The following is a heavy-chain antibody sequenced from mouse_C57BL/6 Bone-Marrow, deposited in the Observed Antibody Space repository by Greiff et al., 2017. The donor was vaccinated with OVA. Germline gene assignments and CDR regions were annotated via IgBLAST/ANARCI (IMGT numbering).Heavy chain of an antibody. Sequence: EVQVVESGGGLVKPGGSLKLSCAASGFTFSSYTMSWVRQTPEKRLEWVATISGGGGNTYYPDSVKGRFTITRDNAKNTLYLRLSSLRSEDKALSYCAKTSLWLDYWGEGTSVTVTS. CDR2: ISGGGGNT. CDR1: GFTFSSYT. D-gene: IGHD1-1*02. J-gene: IGHJ4*01. CDR3: AKTSLWLDY. V-gene: IGHV5-9*01.